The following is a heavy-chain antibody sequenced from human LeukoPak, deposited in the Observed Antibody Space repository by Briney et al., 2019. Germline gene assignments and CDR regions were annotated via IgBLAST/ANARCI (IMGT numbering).Heavy chain of an antibody. V-gene: IGHV1-2*02. D-gene: IGHD5-18*01. CDR3: ARGNTAMVTILGY. CDR2: INPSSGGT. Sequence: ASVKVSCKASGYTFTGYYMHWVRQAPGQGLEWMGWINPSSGGTNYAQKFQGRVTMTRDTSISTAYMELSRLRSDDTAVYYCARGNTAMVTILGYWGQGTLVTVSS. J-gene: IGHJ4*02. CDR1: GYTFTGYY.